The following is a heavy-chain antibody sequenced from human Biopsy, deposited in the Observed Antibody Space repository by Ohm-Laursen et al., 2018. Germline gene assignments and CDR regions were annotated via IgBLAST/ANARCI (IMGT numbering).Heavy chain of an antibody. CDR3: ARGGVDTAMVEN. J-gene: IGHJ4*02. CDR1: GGTFSSYA. D-gene: IGHD5-18*01. Sequence: SVKVSCNASGGTFSSYAISWVRQAPGQGLEWMGWITPESGGTDYAQKFRGRVSMTRDTSISTVYMELKSLTSDDTAVYYCARGGVDTAMVENWGQGTLVTVSS. V-gene: IGHV1-2*02. CDR2: ITPESGGT.